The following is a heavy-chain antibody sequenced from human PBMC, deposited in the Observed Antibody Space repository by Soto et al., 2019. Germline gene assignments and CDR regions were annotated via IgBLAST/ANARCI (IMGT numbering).Heavy chain of an antibody. Sequence: SGPTLVNPTQPLTLTCTFSGFSLSTSGMCVSWIRQPPGKALEWLALIDWDDDKYYSTSLKTRLTISKDTSKNQVVLTMTNMDPVDTATYYCARISGGAAAGPVDYWGQGTLVTVSS. CDR1: GFSLSTSGMC. CDR3: ARISGGAAAGPVDY. J-gene: IGHJ4*02. V-gene: IGHV2-70*01. D-gene: IGHD6-13*01. CDR2: IDWDDDK.